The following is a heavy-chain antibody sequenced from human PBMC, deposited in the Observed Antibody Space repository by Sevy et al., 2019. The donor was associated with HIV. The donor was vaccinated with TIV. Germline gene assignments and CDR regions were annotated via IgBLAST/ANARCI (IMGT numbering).Heavy chain of an antibody. CDR3: AREALYYYDSERHYDDAFDM. CDR1: GFTFSSHY. V-gene: IGHV3-7*01. Sequence: GGSLRLSCAASGFTFSSHYMSWVRQAPGKGLEWAANIKQDGSDKFYVESVKGRFTISRDNAKNSLYLQLSSLRAEDTAMYFCAREALYYYDSERHYDDAFDMWGPGTMVTVSS. J-gene: IGHJ3*02. D-gene: IGHD3-22*01. CDR2: IKQDGSDK.